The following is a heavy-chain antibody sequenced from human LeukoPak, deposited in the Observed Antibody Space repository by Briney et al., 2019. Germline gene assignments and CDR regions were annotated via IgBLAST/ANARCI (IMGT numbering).Heavy chain of an antibody. CDR1: GGSFSGYY. Sequence: SETLSLTCAVYGGSFSGYYWSWIRQPPGKGLEWIGYIYYSGSTNYNPSLKSRVTISVDASKSQFSLKLSSVTAADTAVYYCAREKMTTAYSAYNWFDPWGQGTLVTVSS. CDR2: IYYSGST. J-gene: IGHJ5*02. CDR3: AREKMTTAYSAYNWFDP. D-gene: IGHD4-17*01. V-gene: IGHV4-59*01.